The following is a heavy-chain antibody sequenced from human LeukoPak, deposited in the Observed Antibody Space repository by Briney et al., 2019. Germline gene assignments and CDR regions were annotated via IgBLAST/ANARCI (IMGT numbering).Heavy chain of an antibody. D-gene: IGHD6-13*01. CDR2: IYSGGTT. CDR1: GFTVSSNY. Sequence: GGSLRPSCAASGFTVSSNYMNWVRQAPGKGLEWVSVIYSGGTTYYADSVKGRFTISRDNAKSSLYLQMSGLRADDTAVYYCARDPYSSTWSYGMDIWGQGTTVTVSS. CDR3: ARDPYSSTWSYGMDI. V-gene: IGHV3-53*01. J-gene: IGHJ6*02.